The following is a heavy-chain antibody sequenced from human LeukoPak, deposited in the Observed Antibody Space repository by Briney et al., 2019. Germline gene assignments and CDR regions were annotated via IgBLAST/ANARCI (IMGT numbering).Heavy chain of an antibody. Sequence: SETLSLTCTVSGGSISSYYWSWIQQPPGKGLEWIGYIYYSGSTNYNPSLKSRVTISVDTSKNQFSLKLSSVTAADTAVYYCARAVREGRMDYWGQGTLVTVSS. CDR2: IYYSGST. CDR3: ARAVREGRMDY. D-gene: IGHD3-10*01. CDR1: GGSISSYY. V-gene: IGHV4-59*01. J-gene: IGHJ4*02.